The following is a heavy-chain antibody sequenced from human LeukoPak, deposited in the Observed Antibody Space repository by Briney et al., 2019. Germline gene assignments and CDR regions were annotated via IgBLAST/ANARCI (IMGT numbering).Heavy chain of an antibody. Sequence: SETLSLTCTVSGGSISSGGYYWNWIRQHPGTGLEWIGYIYYSGSTYYNPSLKSRVTISVDTSKNQFSLKLSSVTAADTAVYYCARGVESSSISYHYYYYMDVWGKGTTVTVSS. V-gene: IGHV4-31*03. D-gene: IGHD6-6*01. CDR1: GGSISSGGYY. CDR2: IYYSGST. CDR3: ARGVESSSISYHYYYYMDV. J-gene: IGHJ6*03.